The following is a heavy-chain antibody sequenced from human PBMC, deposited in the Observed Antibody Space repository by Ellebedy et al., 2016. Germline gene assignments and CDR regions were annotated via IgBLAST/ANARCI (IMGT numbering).Heavy chain of an antibody. V-gene: IGHV1-8*02. J-gene: IGHJ6*03. CDR3: ARSSTAYMDV. Sequence: ASVKVSXXASGYTFTSYGISWVRQAPGQGLEWMGWMNPNSDNTGYAQKFQGRVTMTRNTSISTAYMELSSLRSEDTAVYYCARSSTAYMDVWGKGTTVTVSS. D-gene: IGHD6-6*01. CDR2: MNPNSDNT. CDR1: GYTFTSYG.